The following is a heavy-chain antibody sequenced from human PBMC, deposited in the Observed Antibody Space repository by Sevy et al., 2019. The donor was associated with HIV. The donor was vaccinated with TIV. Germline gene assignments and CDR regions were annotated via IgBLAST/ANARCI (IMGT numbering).Heavy chain of an antibody. Sequence: GGSLRLSCAASGFTFSSYAMSWVRQAPGKGLEWVSAISGSGGSTYYADSVKGRFTISRDNSKNTLYLQMNSLRAEDTAVYYCAKEDFWSGYYRYRSYFDYWGQGTLVTVSS. J-gene: IGHJ4*02. V-gene: IGHV3-23*01. CDR3: AKEDFWSGYYRYRSYFDY. CDR2: ISGSGGST. CDR1: GFTFSSYA. D-gene: IGHD3-3*01.